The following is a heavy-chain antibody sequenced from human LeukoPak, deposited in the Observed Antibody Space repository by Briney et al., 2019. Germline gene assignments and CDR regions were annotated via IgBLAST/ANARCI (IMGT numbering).Heavy chain of an antibody. CDR3: ASGSNHTYYYYMDV. Sequence: GASVKVSCKASGYTFTGYYMHWVRQAPGQGLEWMGWINPNSGGTNYAQKFQGGVTMTRDTSISTAYMELSRLRSDDTAVYYCASGSNHTYYYYMDVWGKGTTVTVSS. V-gene: IGHV1-2*02. D-gene: IGHD1-14*01. J-gene: IGHJ6*03. CDR1: GYTFTGYY. CDR2: INPNSGGT.